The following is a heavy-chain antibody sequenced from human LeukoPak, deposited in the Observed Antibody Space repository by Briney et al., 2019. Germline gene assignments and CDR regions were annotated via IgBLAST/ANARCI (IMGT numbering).Heavy chain of an antibody. J-gene: IGHJ3*02. D-gene: IGHD3-22*01. V-gene: IGHV4-34*01. Sequence: PSETLSLTCAVYGGSFSGYYWSWIRQPPGKGLEWIGEINHSGSTNYNPSLKSRVTISVDTSKNQFSLKLSSVTAADTAVYYCARHLYYYDSRGAFDIWGQGTMVTVSS. CDR3: ARHLYYYDSRGAFDI. CDR2: INHSGST. CDR1: GGSFSGYY.